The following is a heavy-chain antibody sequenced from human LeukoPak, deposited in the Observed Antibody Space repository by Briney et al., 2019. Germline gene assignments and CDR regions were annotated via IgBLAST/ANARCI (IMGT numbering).Heavy chain of an antibody. CDR2: IYTRGST. CDR3: AREGDSGYCSGGSCYGWRNLDY. Sequence: PSETLSLTCTVSGASISIGSFYWNWIRQPAGKGLEWIGRIYTRGSTNYSPSLKSRVTISVDTSKNQFSLKLSSVTAADTAVYYCAREGDSGYCSGGSCYGWRNLDYWGQGTLVTVSS. J-gene: IGHJ4*02. CDR1: GASISIGSFY. V-gene: IGHV4-61*02. D-gene: IGHD2-15*01.